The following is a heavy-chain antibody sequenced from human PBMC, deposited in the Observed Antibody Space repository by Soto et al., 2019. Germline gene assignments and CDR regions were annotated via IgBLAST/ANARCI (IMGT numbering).Heavy chain of an antibody. CDR3: ARAIAAVGSY. J-gene: IGHJ4*02. V-gene: IGHV3-7*05. CDR1: GFTFSDYW. D-gene: IGHD6-13*01. CDR2: IKQDGSEK. Sequence: EVQLVESGGGLVQPGGSLRLSCAASGFTFSDYWMHWVRQAPGKGLEWVANIKQDGSEKYYVGSVKGRFTISRDNAKNSLYLQMNSLRAEDTAVYHCARAIAAVGSYWGQGTLVTLSS.